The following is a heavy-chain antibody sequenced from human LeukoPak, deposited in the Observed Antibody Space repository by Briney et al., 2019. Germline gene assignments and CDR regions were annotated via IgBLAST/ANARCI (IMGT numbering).Heavy chain of an antibody. J-gene: IGHJ4*02. CDR1: GFTFSSYS. CDR3: ARMFLRYGDYENAYYFDY. Sequence: GGSLRLSFAASGFTFSSYSMNWVRRAPGKGLEWVLSISSSSSYIYYADSVKGRFTISRDNAKNSLYLQMNSLRAEDTAVYYCARMFLRYGDYENAYYFDYWGQGTLVTVSS. D-gene: IGHD4-17*01. CDR2: ISSSSSYI. V-gene: IGHV3-21*01.